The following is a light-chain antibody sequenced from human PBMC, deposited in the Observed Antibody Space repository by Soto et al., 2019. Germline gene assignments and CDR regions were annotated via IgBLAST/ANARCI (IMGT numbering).Light chain of an antibody. V-gene: IGLV2-11*01. Sequence: QSALTQPRSVSASPGQSVTVSCTGTSSNFDYYNFVSWYQHHPGKAPKLIIYDFVKRPSGVPDRFSGSKSGNTASLTISDLQAEDEADYYCCSHAGSYTYGYGSGTKLTVL. CDR1: SSNFDYYNF. CDR3: CSHAGSYTYG. J-gene: IGLJ1*01. CDR2: DFV.